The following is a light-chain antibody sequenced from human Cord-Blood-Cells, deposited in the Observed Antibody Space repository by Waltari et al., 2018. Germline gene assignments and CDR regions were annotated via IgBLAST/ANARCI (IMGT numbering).Light chain of an antibody. J-gene: IGLJ3*02. CDR3: CSYAGSWV. Sequence: QSALTQPASVSGSPGQSITISCPGTSSDVGSYNLVSWYQQHPGKAPKLRIYEGSKWPSGVVNRFAGSKSGNTASLTRSGLQAEDEADYYCCSYAGSWVFGGGTKLTVL. CDR1: SSDVGSYNL. CDR2: EGS. V-gene: IGLV2-23*01.